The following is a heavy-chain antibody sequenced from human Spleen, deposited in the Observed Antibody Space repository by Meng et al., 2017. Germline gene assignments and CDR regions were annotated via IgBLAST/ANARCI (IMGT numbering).Heavy chain of an antibody. Sequence: GESLKISCAASGFTFSSYSMNWVRQAPGKGLEWVSSISSSGGYIYYADSVKGRFTISRDNAKNSLYLQMNSLRAEDTAVYYCARGLRGGATSPLDYWGQGTLVTVSS. CDR2: ISSSGGYI. CDR1: GFTFSSYS. J-gene: IGHJ4*02. CDR3: ARGLRGGATSPLDY. V-gene: IGHV3-21*01. D-gene: IGHD1-26*01.